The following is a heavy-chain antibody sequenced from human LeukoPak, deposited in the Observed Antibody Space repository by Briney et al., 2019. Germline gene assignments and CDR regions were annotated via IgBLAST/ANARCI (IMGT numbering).Heavy chain of an antibody. CDR3: ARDRHYDSSGYPEYFQH. Sequence: GGSLRLSCAASGFTFDDYGMSWVRQAPGKGLEWVSGINWNGGSTGYADSVKGRFTISRDNAKNSLYLQMNSLRAEDTALYYCARDRHYDSSGYPEYFQHWGQGTLVTVSS. CDR1: GFTFDDYG. V-gene: IGHV3-20*04. D-gene: IGHD3-22*01. J-gene: IGHJ1*01. CDR2: INWNGGST.